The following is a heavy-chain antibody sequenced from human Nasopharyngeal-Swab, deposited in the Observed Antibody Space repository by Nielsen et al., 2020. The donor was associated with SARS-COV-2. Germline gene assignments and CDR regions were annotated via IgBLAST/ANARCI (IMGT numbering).Heavy chain of an antibody. J-gene: IGHJ4*02. CDR3: AKGDSGGSTSYTDY. Sequence: WIRQPPGKGLEWVSGISWNSGSIGYADSAKGRFTISRDNAKNSLYLQMNSLGAEDTALYYCAKGDSGGSTSYTDYWGQGTLVTVSS. D-gene: IGHD2-2*01. CDR2: ISWNSGSI. V-gene: IGHV3-9*01.